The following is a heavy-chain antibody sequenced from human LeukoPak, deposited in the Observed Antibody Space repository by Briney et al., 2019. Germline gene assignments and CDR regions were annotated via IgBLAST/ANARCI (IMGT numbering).Heavy chain of an antibody. CDR3: AKDSLYSSSWHTYYFDY. CDR1: GFTFSSYA. CDR2: ISGSGGST. Sequence: PGGSLRLSCAASGFTFSSYAMSWVRQAPGKGLEWVSAISGSGGSTYYADSVKGRFTISRDNSKNTLYLQMNSLRAEDTAVYYCAKDSLYSSSWHTYYFDYWGQGTLVTVSS. D-gene: IGHD6-13*01. J-gene: IGHJ4*02. V-gene: IGHV3-23*01.